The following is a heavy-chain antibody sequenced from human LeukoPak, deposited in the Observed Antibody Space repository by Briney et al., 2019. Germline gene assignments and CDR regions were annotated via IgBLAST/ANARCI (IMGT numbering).Heavy chain of an antibody. D-gene: IGHD3-9*01. CDR3: AKEPRVRYFDWLFDP. CDR2: IWYDGSNK. V-gene: IGHV3-33*06. J-gene: IGHJ5*02. Sequence: GRSLRLSCAASGFTFSSYGMHWVRQAPGKGLEWVAVIWYDGSNKNYADSVKGRFTISRDNSKNTLYLQMNSLRAEDTAVYYCAKEPRVRYFDWLFDPWGQGTLVTVSS. CDR1: GFTFSSYG.